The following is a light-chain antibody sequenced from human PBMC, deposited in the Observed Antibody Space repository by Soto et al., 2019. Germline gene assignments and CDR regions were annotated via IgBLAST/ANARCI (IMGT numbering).Light chain of an antibody. J-gene: IGKJ4*01. CDR2: DAS. CDR3: QQRSNWHHLT. Sequence: EIVLTQSPATLSLSPGERATLSCRASQSVSSFLAWFQQKPGQAPRLLIYDASNRATGIPARFSGSGSGTDFTLTISSLEPEDFAVYYCQQRSNWHHLTFGGGTQVEIE. V-gene: IGKV3-11*01. CDR1: QSVSSF.